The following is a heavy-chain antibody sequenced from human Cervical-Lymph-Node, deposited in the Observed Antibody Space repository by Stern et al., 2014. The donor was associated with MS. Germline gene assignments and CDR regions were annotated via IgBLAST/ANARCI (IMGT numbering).Heavy chain of an antibody. V-gene: IGHV3-21*01. D-gene: IGHD3-10*01. CDR3: ARDPITMVRGVIY. CDR1: GFTFSSYS. J-gene: IGHJ4*02. CDR2: ISSSSSYI. Sequence: GQLVVSRGGLVKPGGSLRLSCAASGFTFSSYSMNCVRQAPGKGLEWVSSISSSSSYIYYADSVKGRFTISRDNAKNSLYLQMNSLRAEDTAVYYCARDPITMVRGVIYWGQGTLVTVSS.